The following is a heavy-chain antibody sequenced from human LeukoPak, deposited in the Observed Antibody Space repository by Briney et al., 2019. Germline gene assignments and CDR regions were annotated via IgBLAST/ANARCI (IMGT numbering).Heavy chain of an antibody. J-gene: IGHJ4*02. CDR2: IYPGDSDT. CDR1: GYRFSSYW. CDR3: ANLLSGSPPQSLDY. V-gene: IGHV5-51*01. D-gene: IGHD1-26*01. Sequence: GESLKISCKGSGYRFSSYWIAWVRQMPGKGLEWVGVIYPGDSDTSYGPSFQGQVLISVDNSISTAYLHWNSLKASDTAMYYCANLLSGSPPQSLDYWGQGTLVTVAS.